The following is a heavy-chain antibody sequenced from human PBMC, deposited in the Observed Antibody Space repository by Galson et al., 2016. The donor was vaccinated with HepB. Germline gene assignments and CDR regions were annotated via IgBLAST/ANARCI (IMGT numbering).Heavy chain of an antibody. Sequence: SLRLSCAASGFTFSSYTLHWVRQAPGKGLEWVAVISDDGSKKYYAESVKGRFLISRDNSRHTVFLEMNSLRPEDTAVYYCARVFDQLVFWAGPLQYWGQGTLVTVSS. CDR2: ISDDGSKK. CDR3: ARVFDQLVFWAGPLQY. CDR1: GFTFSSYT. D-gene: IGHD2-2*01. V-gene: IGHV3-30*04. J-gene: IGHJ4*02.